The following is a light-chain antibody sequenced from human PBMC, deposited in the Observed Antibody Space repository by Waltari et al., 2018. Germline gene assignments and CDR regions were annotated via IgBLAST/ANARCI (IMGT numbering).Light chain of an antibody. J-gene: IGKJ5*01. CDR1: QSINIH. CDR2: AAS. V-gene: IGKV1-39*01. CDR3: QQSFTIPIT. Sequence: DIQMTQSPSSLSASIGDRVTITCRASQSINIHLNWYQQKPGKAPNLLIYAASSLQSGVPSRFSGIGSGTDFTLTISSLQPEDFAAYYCQQSFTIPITFGQGTRLEIK.